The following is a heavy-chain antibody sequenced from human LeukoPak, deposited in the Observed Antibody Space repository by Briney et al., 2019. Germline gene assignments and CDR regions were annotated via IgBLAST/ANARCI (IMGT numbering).Heavy chain of an antibody. CDR2: IYTSGST. J-gene: IGHJ3*02. CDR3: ARDLTSVAVADNDAFDI. Sequence: SETLSLTCTVSGGSISSYYWSWIRQPAGKGLEWIGRIYTSGSTNYNPSLKSRVTMSVDTSKNQFSLKLSSVTAADTAVYYCARDLTSVAVADNDAFDIWSQGTMVTVSS. D-gene: IGHD6-19*01. V-gene: IGHV4-4*07. CDR1: GGSISSYY.